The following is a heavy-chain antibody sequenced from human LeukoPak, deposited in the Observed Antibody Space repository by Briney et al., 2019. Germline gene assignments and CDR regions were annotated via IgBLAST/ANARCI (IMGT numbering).Heavy chain of an antibody. V-gene: IGHV1-69*05. CDR2: IIPIFGTA. J-gene: IGHJ6*03. Sequence: SVKVSCKASGGTFSSYAISSVRQAPGQGVEWMGGIIPIFGTANYAQKFQGRVTITTDESTSTAYMELSSLRSEDTAVYYCARDELAARLPVWGDYYYYYMDVWGKGTTVTVSS. CDR3: ARDELAARLPVWGDYYYYYMDV. D-gene: IGHD6-6*01. CDR1: GGTFSSYA.